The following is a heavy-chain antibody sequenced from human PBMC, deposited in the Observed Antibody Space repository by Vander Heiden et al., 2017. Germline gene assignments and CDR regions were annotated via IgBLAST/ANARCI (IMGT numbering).Heavy chain of an antibody. CDR2: ISTSSRYI. CDR1: GFTFSSYS. J-gene: IGHJ4*02. CDR3: ARDSCSGGTCYENYFDY. Sequence: EVQLVESGGGLVKPGGSLRLSGAASGFTFSSYSINWVRQAPGKGLEWVSSISTSSRYIYYADSVKGRFTISRDNGKNSVYLQMNSLRAEDTAVYYCARDSCSGGTCYENYFDYWGQGTLVTVSS. D-gene: IGHD2-15*01. V-gene: IGHV3-21*01.